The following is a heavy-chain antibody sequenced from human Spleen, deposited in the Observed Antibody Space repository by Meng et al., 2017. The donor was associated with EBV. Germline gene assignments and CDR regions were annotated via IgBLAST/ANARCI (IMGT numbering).Heavy chain of an antibody. CDR3: SRDLVGSEDY. J-gene: IGHJ4*02. Sequence: EVLLVVAGGGVVLPGGSLRLSCAAFGFSFSSYWMHWVRQAPGKGPVWVSRLNEHGTITTYADSVKGRFIISRDNAKNTLYLQMNSLRVEDTAVYYCSRDLVGSEDYWGPGTLVTVSS. CDR2: LNEHGTIT. CDR1: GFSFSSYW. V-gene: IGHV3-74*01. D-gene: IGHD2-8*02.